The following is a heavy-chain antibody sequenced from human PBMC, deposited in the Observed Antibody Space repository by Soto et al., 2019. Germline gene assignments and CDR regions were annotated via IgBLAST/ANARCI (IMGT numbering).Heavy chain of an antibody. D-gene: IGHD6-6*01. CDR2: INHSGST. CDR1: GGSFSGYY. V-gene: IGHV4-34*01. Sequence: QVQLQQWGAGLLKPSETLSLPCAVYGGSFSGYYWSGLRQTPGKGLEWIGAINHSGSTNYNPSLKSRVTISVDTSKNQFSLKLSSVTAADTAVYYCARDLAARDYWVQGTLVPGSS. J-gene: IGHJ4*02. CDR3: ARDLAARDY.